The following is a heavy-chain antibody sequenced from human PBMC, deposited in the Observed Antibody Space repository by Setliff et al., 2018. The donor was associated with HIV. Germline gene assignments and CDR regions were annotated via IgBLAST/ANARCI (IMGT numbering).Heavy chain of an antibody. CDR1: GFRVTDTY. J-gene: IGHJ4*02. Sequence: GGSLRLSCEASGFRVTDTYMAWVRQAPGKGLEWVTLIYKAGKTYYADCVQGRFTIARDDTKNTVSLQMTNLEPGDTAMYYCAKEGVAGSTRFDYWGQGALVTVSS. CDR2: IYKAGKT. V-gene: IGHV3-53*01. CDR3: AKEGVAGSTRFDY. D-gene: IGHD1-26*01.